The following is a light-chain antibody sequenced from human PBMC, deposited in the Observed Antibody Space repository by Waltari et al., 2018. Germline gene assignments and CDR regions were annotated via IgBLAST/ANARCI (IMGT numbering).Light chain of an antibody. Sequence: SXXTXPPSXXGAPGQRVTISCTGSSSNIGAXXDVHWYXQLPGTAPKLPRXGXXXXXSGVPDRXSGXXXXTSASXXITGLXAEXEADYYCXXXXSXXSGXXXVFGXGXXXTVL. V-gene: IGLV1-40*01. CDR1: SSNIGAXXD. CDR2: GXX. J-gene: IGLJ2*01. CDR3: XXXXSXXSGXXXV.